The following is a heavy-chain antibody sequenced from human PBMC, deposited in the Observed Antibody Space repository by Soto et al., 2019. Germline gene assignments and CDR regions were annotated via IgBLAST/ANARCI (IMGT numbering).Heavy chain of an antibody. Sequence: GGSLRLSCAASGFTFSSYAMSWVRQAPGKGLEWVSAISGSGGSTYYADSVKGRFTISRDNSKNTLYLQMNSLRAEDTAVYYCARDFVVVPAAISIYYYGMDVWGQGTTVTVSS. CDR1: GFTFSSYA. D-gene: IGHD2-2*01. J-gene: IGHJ6*02. CDR3: ARDFVVVPAAISIYYYGMDV. CDR2: ISGSGGST. V-gene: IGHV3-23*01.